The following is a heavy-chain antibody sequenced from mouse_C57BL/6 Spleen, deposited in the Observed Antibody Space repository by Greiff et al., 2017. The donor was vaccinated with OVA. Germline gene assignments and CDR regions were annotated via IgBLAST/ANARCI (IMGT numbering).Heavy chain of an antibody. Sequence: QVQLKQPGAELVKPGASVKLSCKASGYTFTSYWMQWVKQRPGQGLEWIGEIDPSDSYTNYNQKFKGKATLTVDTSSSTAYMQLSSLTSEDSAVYYCARRYYSNLYYAMDYWGQGTSVTVSS. CDR2: IDPSDSYT. J-gene: IGHJ4*01. V-gene: IGHV1-50*01. CDR1: GYTFTSYW. CDR3: ARRYYSNLYYAMDY. D-gene: IGHD2-5*01.